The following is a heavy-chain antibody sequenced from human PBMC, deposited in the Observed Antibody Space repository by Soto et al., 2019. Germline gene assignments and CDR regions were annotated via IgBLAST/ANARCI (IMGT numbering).Heavy chain of an antibody. J-gene: IGHJ6*02. Sequence: PSDTLSLTCAVYGGSFRGYYWSWIRQPPGKGLEWIGEINHSGSTNYNPSLKSRVTISVDTSKNQFSLKLSSVTAADTAVYYCARVFHETALDVWGQGTTVT. D-gene: IGHD2-21*01. V-gene: IGHV4-34*01. CDR3: ARVFHETALDV. CDR1: GGSFRGYY. CDR2: INHSGST.